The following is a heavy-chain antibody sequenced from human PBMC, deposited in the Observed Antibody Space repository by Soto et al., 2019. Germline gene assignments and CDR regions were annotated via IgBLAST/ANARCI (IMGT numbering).Heavy chain of an antibody. J-gene: IGHJ4*02. D-gene: IGHD2-2*01. CDR1: GFTFSSYA. CDR3: AKGQRGGSYAFDIVVVPAAIDY. CDR2: ISGSGGST. V-gene: IGHV3-23*01. Sequence: EVQLLESGGGLVQPGGSLRLYCAASGFTFSSYAMSWVRQAPGKGLEWVSAISGSGGSTYYADSVKGRFTISRDNSKFRWYLQMNSLRAEDTAVYYCAKGQRGGSYAFDIVVVPAAIDYWGQGTLVTVSS.